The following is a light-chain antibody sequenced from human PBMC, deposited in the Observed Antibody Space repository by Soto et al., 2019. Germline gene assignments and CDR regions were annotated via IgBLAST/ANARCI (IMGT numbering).Light chain of an antibody. V-gene: IGKV1-27*01. J-gene: IGKJ4*01. CDR3: QKYDSASSPT. CDR1: QGISSY. Sequence: MTQSPATLSASVGDRVTVTCRASQGISSYLAWYQQKPGKVPKLLIFAASTLQPGVPSRFSGSGSGTDFTLTIRSLQPEDVATYYCQKYDSASSPTFGGGTKVEIK. CDR2: AAS.